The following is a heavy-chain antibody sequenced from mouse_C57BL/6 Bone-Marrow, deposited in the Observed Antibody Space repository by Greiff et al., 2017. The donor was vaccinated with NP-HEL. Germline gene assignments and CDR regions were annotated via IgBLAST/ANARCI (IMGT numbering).Heavy chain of an antibody. Sequence: VQLQQSGAELAKPGASVKLSCKASGYTFTSYWMHWVKQRPGQGLEWIGYINPSSGYTKYNQKFKDKATLTADKSSSTAYMQLSSLTYEDSAVYYCARWRLWDYDGDDYAMDYWGQGTSVTVSS. CDR2: INPSSGYT. V-gene: IGHV1-7*01. D-gene: IGHD2-4*01. CDR1: GYTFTSYW. CDR3: ARWRLWDYDGDDYAMDY. J-gene: IGHJ4*01.